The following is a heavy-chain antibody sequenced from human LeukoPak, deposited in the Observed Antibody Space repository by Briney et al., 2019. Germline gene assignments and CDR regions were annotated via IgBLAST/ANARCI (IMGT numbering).Heavy chain of an antibody. J-gene: IGHJ4*02. CDR3: AREDYYDSSGYYLDC. V-gene: IGHV4-59*08. CDR1: GGSISHYY. CDR2: IYYSGST. Sequence: PSETLSLTCTVSGGSISHYYWSWLRQPPGKALEWIGYIYYSGSTNYNPSLRSRITISVDTSKNQFSLKLSSVTAADTAVYYCAREDYYDSSGYYLDCWGQGTLVTVSS. D-gene: IGHD3-22*01.